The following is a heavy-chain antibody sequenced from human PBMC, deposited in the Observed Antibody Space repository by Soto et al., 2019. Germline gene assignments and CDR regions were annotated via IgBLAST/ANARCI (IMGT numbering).Heavy chain of an antibody. CDR2: ISRDGGTK. V-gene: IGHV3-30*03. D-gene: IGHD2-8*02. J-gene: IGHJ4*02. Sequence: QVQLVESGGGVVQPGRSLSLSCAVSGFTVSTYGMHWVRQAPGKGLEWVAVISRDGGTKYYADSVKGRFTISRDNSRNTLFLEMNSLRGDDMAGYYCTGEVASGYWGQGTLVTVSS. CDR3: TGEVASGY. CDR1: GFTVSTYG.